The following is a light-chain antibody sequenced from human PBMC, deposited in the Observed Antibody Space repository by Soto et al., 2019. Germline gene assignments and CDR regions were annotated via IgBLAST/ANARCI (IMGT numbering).Light chain of an antibody. CDR2: AAS. CDR3: QQANSFPIT. Sequence: SLLTQSTSSLSASVGDRVTITCRASQGIDTSLAWYQQKPGKAPKLLIYAASSLQSGVPSRFSGSGSGTDFTLTISSLQPEDFATYYCQQANSFPITFGQGTRLEVK. J-gene: IGKJ5*01. CDR1: QGIDTS. V-gene: IGKV1-12*01.